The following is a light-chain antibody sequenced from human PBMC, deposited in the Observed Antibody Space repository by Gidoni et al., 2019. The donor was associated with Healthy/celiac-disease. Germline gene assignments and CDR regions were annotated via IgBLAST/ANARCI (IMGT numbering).Light chain of an antibody. CDR3: QQSYSTPGT. CDR1: QSISSY. V-gene: IGKV1-39*01. CDR2: AAS. Sequence: DLQITQSPSSLSASVGDRVTITCRASQSISSYLNWYQQKPGKAPKLMIYAASSLQSGVPSRFRGSGSGKEFTLTISRLQKEDFGNYYCQQSYSTPGTFGQGTKVEIK. J-gene: IGKJ1*01.